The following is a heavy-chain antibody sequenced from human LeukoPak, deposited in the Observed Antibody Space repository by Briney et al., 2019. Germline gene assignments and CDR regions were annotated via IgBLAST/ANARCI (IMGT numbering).Heavy chain of an antibody. CDR1: GDSVSGKNGA. Sequence: SQTLSLACAISGDSVSGKNGAWNWIRQSPSRGLEWLGRTYYRSKWYNDYAEFIQGRITINPDTSKNQFSLQLNSVTPEDTAVYFCATDIGTSGWYTFDYWGQGTLVTVSS. CDR3: ATDIGTSGWYTFDY. J-gene: IGHJ4*02. V-gene: IGHV6-1*01. CDR2: TYYRSKWYN. D-gene: IGHD6-19*01.